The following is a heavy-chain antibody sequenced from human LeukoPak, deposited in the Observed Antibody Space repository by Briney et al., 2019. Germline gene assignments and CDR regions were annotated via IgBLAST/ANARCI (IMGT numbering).Heavy chain of an antibody. V-gene: IGHV1-69*06. CDR1: GGTFSSYA. CDR3: ARSTYDSSGYPFFDY. CDR2: IIPIFGTA. Sequence: GSSVKVSCKASGGTFSSYAISWVRQAPGQGLEWMGGIIPIFGTANYAQKFQGRVTITADKSTSTAYMELSSLRSEDMAVYYCARSTYDSSGYPFFDYWGQGTLVTVSS. J-gene: IGHJ4*02. D-gene: IGHD3-22*01.